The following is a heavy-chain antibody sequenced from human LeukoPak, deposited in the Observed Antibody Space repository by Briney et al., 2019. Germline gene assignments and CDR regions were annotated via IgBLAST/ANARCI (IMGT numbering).Heavy chain of an antibody. D-gene: IGHD1-26*01. CDR3: ARNRYSGSYYVHYFDY. Sequence: ASLKVSCKVSGDTLTELSMHWVRQAPGKGLEWMGGFGPEDGETIYAQKFQGRVTMTEDTSTDTAYMELSSLRSEDTAVSYCARNRYSGSYYVHYFDYWGQGTLVTVSS. CDR2: FGPEDGET. J-gene: IGHJ4*02. CDR1: GDTLTELS. V-gene: IGHV1-24*01.